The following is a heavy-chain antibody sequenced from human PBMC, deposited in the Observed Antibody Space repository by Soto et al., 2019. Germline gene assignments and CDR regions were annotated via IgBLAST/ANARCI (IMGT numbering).Heavy chain of an antibody. V-gene: IGHV3-30-3*01. D-gene: IGHD6-13*01. CDR2: ISNDGSNK. J-gene: IGHJ4*02. Sequence: PGGSLRLSCAASGFTFSSYAMHWVRQAPGKGLEWVAVISNDGSNKYYADSVKGRFTISRDNSKNTLYLQMNSLRAEDTAVYYCARTPAAYSSSWYTEFDYWGQGILVTVS. CDR3: ARTPAAYSSSWYTEFDY. CDR1: GFTFSSYA.